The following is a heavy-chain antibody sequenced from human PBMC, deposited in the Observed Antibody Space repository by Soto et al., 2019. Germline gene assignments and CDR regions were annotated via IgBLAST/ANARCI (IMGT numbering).Heavy chain of an antibody. CDR3: ARGRTVVRGVIMRRYFDS. CDR2: INHRATT. V-gene: IGHV4-34*01. CDR1: GGSFGDNY. D-gene: IGHD3-10*01. Sequence: QVHLQQWGAGLLKPSETLSLTCSVSGGSFGDNYWSWIRQTPGKGLEWIGEINHRATTNYNSSLKSRVSISIDTSQNAFSLRLTSVAAADTAVYYCARGRTVVRGVIMRRYFDSWGQGTLVSVSS. J-gene: IGHJ4*02.